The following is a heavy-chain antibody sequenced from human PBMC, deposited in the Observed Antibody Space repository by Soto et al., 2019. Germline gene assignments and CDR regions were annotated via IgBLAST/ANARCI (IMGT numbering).Heavy chain of an antibody. CDR2: ISWNSGSI. CDR1: GFTFDDYA. CDR3: AKDLGDTITTEFDY. Sequence: GGSLRLSCAASGFTFDDYAMHWVRQAPGKGLEWVSGISWNSGSIGYADSVKGRFTISRDNAKNSLYLQMNSLRAEDTALYYCAKDLGDTITTEFDYWGQGTLVTVSS. V-gene: IGHV3-9*01. J-gene: IGHJ4*02. D-gene: IGHD5-12*01.